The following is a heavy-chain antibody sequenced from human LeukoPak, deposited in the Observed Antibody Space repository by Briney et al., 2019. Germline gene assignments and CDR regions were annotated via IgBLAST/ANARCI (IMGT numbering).Heavy chain of an antibody. CDR2: LDPTDSYT. V-gene: IGHV5-10-1*01. CDR3: ARLRDGSVDY. Sequence: GESPKISCKGSGYNFTGHWISWVRQMPGKGLEWVGRLDPTDSYTNYSPSFQGHVTISADRSISTAYLQWNSLKASDTAIYYCARLRDGSVDYWGQGTLVTVSS. CDR1: GYNFTGHW. J-gene: IGHJ4*02.